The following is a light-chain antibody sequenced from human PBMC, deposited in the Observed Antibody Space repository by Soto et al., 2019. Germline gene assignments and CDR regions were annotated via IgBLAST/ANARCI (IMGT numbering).Light chain of an antibody. J-gene: IGKJ1*01. Sequence: VVITQSPISLPVPLRQPASISGTSSESIVYIDGNSCLNWFQQMPGQAPMRLIYKVSNLDSGVPDRFSGSGSGTDFTLKISRVQPEDVGVYYCIQCENYSWTFGQGTKVDI. CDR2: KVS. CDR1: ESIVYIDGNSC. CDR3: IQCENYSWT. V-gene: IGKV2-30*01.